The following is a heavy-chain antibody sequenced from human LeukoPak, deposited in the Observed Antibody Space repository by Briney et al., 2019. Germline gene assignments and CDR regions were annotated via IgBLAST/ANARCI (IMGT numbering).Heavy chain of an antibody. CDR2: MNPNSGNT. V-gene: IGHV1-8*01. CDR3: VREGQELYSSTRRGPTSPLFDY. Sequence: ASVKVSCKASGYTFTSYDINWVRQATGQGLEWMGWMNPNSGNTGYAQKFQGRVTMTRNTSISTAYMELSSLKSEDTAIYYCVREGQELYSSTRRGPTSPLFDYWGQGTLVTVST. CDR1: GYTFTSYD. D-gene: IGHD6-13*01. J-gene: IGHJ4*02.